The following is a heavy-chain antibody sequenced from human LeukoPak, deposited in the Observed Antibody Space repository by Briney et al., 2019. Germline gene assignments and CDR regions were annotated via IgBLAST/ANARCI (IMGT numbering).Heavy chain of an antibody. CDR2: ISSSSSYI. CDR1: GFTFSSYS. D-gene: IGHD3-22*01. V-gene: IGHV3-21*04. J-gene: IGHJ4*02. CDR3: AKDGDYYDRPFDY. Sequence: GGSLRLSCAASGFTFSSYSMNWVRQAPGKGLEWVSSISSSSSYIYYADSVKGRFTISRDNAKNSLYLQMNSLRAEDTAVYYCAKDGDYYDRPFDYWGQGTLVTVSS.